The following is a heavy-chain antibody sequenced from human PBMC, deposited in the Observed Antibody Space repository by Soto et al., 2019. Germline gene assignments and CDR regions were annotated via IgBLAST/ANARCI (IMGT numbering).Heavy chain of an antibody. Sequence: XGSLSLSCAACGFTFGTYGMHGVRQAPGKGLEWVAGIWYDGSVKTYADSVKGRFSISRDNSQNTVYLQMNTLRAGDTAVYYCERADCGGQCPCDYWGQGTLVTVSS. V-gene: IGHV3-33*01. J-gene: IGHJ4*02. D-gene: IGHD2-21*01. CDR1: GFTFGTYG. CDR2: IWYDGSVK. CDR3: ERADCGGQCPCDY.